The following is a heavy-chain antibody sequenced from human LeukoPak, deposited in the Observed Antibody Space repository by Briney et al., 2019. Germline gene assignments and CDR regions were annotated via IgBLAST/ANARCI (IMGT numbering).Heavy chain of an antibody. CDR2: INPKSGGT. D-gene: IGHD3-16*02. Sequence: ASVKVSCKASGYTFTDYYMHWVRQAPGQGLEWMGWINPKSGGTKYAQKFQGGVTMTRDTSISTAFMEVSRLRSDDTAVYYCARDAGVLIGPMDVWGKGTTVTVSS. J-gene: IGHJ6*03. CDR3: ARDAGVLIGPMDV. V-gene: IGHV1-2*02. CDR1: GYTFTDYY.